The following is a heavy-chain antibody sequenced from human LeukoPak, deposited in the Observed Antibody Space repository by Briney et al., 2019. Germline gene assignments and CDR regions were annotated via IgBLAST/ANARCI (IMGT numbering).Heavy chain of an antibody. CDR1: GFTVSSNY. Sequence: GGSLRLSCAASGFTVSSNYMSWVRQAPGKGLEWVSVIYSGGSTYYADSVKGRFTISRDNSKNTLYLQMNSLRAEDTAVYYCATTKVLWFGDVSFDYWGQGTLVTVSS. J-gene: IGHJ4*02. CDR3: ATTKVLWFGDVSFDY. D-gene: IGHD3-10*01. CDR2: IYSGGST. V-gene: IGHV3-66*01.